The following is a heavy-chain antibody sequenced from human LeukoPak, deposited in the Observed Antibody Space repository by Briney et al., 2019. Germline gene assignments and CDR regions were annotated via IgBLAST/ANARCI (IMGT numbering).Heavy chain of an antibody. CDR2: ISSSSTI. V-gene: IGHV3-48*01. Sequence: TXXXXXMHWVRQAPGKGLEWVSYISSSSTIYYADSVKGRFTISRDNAKNSLSLQMNSLRAEDTAVYYCAREVAGFDYWGQGTLVTVSS. J-gene: IGHJ4*02. CDR3: AREVAGFDY. D-gene: IGHD6-19*01. CDR1: TXXXXX.